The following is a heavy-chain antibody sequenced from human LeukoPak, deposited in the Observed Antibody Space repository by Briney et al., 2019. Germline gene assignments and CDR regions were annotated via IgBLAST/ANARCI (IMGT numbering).Heavy chain of an antibody. CDR1: GGSISTYY. CDR2: ISYGNT. J-gene: IGHJ5*02. Sequence: SETLSLTCSVAGGSISTYYWNWIRQTPGKGLEWIGHISYGNTDYNPSLKSRVTISVDTSKDQFSLKLTSVTAADTAVYYCARDKAHSYGRYFDPWGQGALVIVSS. CDR3: ARDKAHSYGRYFDP. D-gene: IGHD5-18*01. V-gene: IGHV4-59*01.